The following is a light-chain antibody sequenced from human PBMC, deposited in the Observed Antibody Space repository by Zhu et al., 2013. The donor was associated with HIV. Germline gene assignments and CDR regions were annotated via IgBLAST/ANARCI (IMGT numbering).Light chain of an antibody. CDR3: QHYHSYPYS. CDR1: QGITTY. J-gene: IGKJ2*03. CDR2: TAS. Sequence: DIQLTQSPSFLSASVGDRVTITCRASQGITTYLAWYQQEPGKAPKLLIYTASILQSGVPSRFSGSGSGTDFTLTIYSLQPDDFATYYCQHYHSYPYSFGQGTKLEIK. V-gene: IGKV1-9*01.